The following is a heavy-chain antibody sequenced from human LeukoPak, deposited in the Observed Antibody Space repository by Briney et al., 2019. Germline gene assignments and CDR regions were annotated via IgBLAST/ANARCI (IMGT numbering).Heavy chain of an antibody. CDR2: INWNGGST. CDR3: ARIVVPAATGAFDI. CDR1: EFTFSTYW. J-gene: IGHJ3*02. Sequence: GGSLRLSCEASEFTFSTYWMHWVRQAPGKGLEWVSGINWNGGSTGYADSVKGRFTISRDNAKNSLYLQMNSLRAEDTALYHCARIVVPAATGAFDIWGQGTMVTVSS. V-gene: IGHV3-20*01. D-gene: IGHD2-2*01.